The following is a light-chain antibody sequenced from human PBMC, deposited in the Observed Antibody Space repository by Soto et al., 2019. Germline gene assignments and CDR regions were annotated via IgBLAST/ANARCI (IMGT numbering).Light chain of an antibody. CDR2: AAS. CDR1: RSISSY. J-gene: IGKJ4*01. CDR3: QLPGLT. V-gene: IGKV1-39*01. Sequence: DIQMTQSPSSLSASVGDRVTITCRASRSISSYLNWYQQKPGKAPKLLIYAASSLQSGVPSRFSGSGSGTDFTLTISSLQPEDFATYYCQLPGLTFGGGTKVEIK.